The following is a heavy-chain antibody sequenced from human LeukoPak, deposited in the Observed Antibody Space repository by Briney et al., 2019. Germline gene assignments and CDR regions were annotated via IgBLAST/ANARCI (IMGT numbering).Heavy chain of an antibody. Sequence: SETLSLTCGVYGGSFSGYYWSWIRQPPGKGLEWIGEINHYGSTDYNPSLKSRVTMSVDTSKNQFSLKLTSVTAADTAVYYCARGCLDGSGGTYFNWFDPWGKGTTVTVSP. V-gene: IGHV4-34*01. CDR3: ARGCLDGSGGTYFNWFDP. CDR1: GGSFSGYY. J-gene: IGHJ5*02. D-gene: IGHD2-15*01. CDR2: INHYGST.